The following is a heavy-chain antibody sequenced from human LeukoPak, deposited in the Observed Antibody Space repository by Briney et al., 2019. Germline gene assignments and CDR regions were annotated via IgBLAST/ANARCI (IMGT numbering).Heavy chain of an antibody. V-gene: IGHV1-69*04. CDR2: IIPILGIA. CDR1: GGTFSSYA. CDR3: ASAAWWGTVTTNIRYYYYYGMDV. Sequence: ASVKVSCKASGGTFSSYAISWVRQAPGQGLEWMGRIIPILGIANYAQKFQGRVTITADKSTSTAYMELSSLRSEDTAEYYCASAAWWGTVTTNIRYYYYYGMDVWGQGTTVTVSS. D-gene: IGHD4-17*01. J-gene: IGHJ6*02.